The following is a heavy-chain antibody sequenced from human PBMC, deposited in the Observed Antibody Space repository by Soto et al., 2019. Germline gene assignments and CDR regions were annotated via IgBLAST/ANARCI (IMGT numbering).Heavy chain of an antibody. D-gene: IGHD3-10*01. CDR1: GGSISSSSYY. CDR3: ARQRRDTMVRGVIMHYYYGMDV. J-gene: IGHJ6*02. CDR2: IYYSGST. Sequence: SETLSLTCTVSGGSISSSSYYRGWIRQPPGKGLEWIGSIYYSGSTYYNPSLKSRVTISVDTSKNQFSLKLSSVTAADTAVYYCARQRRDTMVRGVIMHYYYGMDVWGQGTTVTVSS. V-gene: IGHV4-39*01.